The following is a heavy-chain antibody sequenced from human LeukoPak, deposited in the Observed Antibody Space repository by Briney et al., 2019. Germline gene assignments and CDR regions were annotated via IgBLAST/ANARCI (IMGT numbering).Heavy chain of an antibody. J-gene: IGHJ4*02. Sequence: GGSLRLSCVSSGFIFTNYWMHWVRQVPGKGPVWVGRIDKEGSAAFYAESVKGRFTISRDNVKSTVYLQMNSLTAEDTAVYHCARGGYSGSYYRFDWGQGTLVIVSS. V-gene: IGHV3-74*01. CDR2: IDKEGSAA. D-gene: IGHD1-26*01. CDR3: ARGGYSGSYYRFD. CDR1: GFIFTNYW.